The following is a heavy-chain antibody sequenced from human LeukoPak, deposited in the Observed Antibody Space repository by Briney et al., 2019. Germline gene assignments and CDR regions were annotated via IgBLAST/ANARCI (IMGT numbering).Heavy chain of an antibody. Sequence: ASEKVSCKASGYTFTGYYMHWVRQAPGQGHEWMGRINPNSGGTNYAQKFQGRVTMTRDTSISTAYMELSRLRSDDTAVYYCAREPVSSVDIVATSFDYWGQGTLVTVSP. J-gene: IGHJ4*02. V-gene: IGHV1-2*06. CDR3: AREPVSSVDIVATSFDY. D-gene: IGHD5-12*01. CDR2: INPNSGGT. CDR1: GYTFTGYY.